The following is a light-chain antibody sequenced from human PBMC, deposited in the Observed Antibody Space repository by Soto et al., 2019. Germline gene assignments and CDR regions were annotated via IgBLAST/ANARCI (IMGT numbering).Light chain of an antibody. CDR2: AAS. V-gene: IGKV1-9*01. J-gene: IGKJ5*01. CDR1: QGLSSD. Sequence: DIQLTQSPSFLSASVGDRVTITCRASQGLSSDLAWYQQKPGKAPKLLIYAASTLQSGVPARFSGSGSGTEFTLTIRSLQPEDFANYYCQQRNSYPITFGQGTQLEIK. CDR3: QQRNSYPIT.